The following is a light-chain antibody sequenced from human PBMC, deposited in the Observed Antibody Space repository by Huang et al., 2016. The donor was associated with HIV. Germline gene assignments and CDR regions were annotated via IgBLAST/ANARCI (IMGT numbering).Light chain of an antibody. V-gene: IGKV3-20*01. CDR3: QQYGSSPET. Sequence: EIVLTQSPGTLSLSPGERATRSCRASQSVSSSYLPWYQQKLGQAPMLLIYGAYSRATGIPDRCSGSGSGTDFPLTISRLEPEDFAVYYCQQYGSSPETFGQGTKVEIK. CDR2: GAY. CDR1: QSVSSSY. J-gene: IGKJ1*01.